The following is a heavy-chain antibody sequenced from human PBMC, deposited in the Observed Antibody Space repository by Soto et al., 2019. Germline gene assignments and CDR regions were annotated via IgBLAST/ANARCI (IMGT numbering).Heavy chain of an antibody. D-gene: IGHD6-19*01. CDR3: ANTIAVAGNGRFDY. J-gene: IGHJ4*02. Sequence: SETLSLTCTVSGGSISDYYWSWIRQPPGKGLEWIGYIYFTGSTNYNPSLKSRVTMSVDTSKNQVSLKASSVTAADTAIYYCANTIAVAGNGRFDYWGQGTLVTVSS. CDR1: GGSISDYY. V-gene: IGHV4-4*09. CDR2: IYFTGST.